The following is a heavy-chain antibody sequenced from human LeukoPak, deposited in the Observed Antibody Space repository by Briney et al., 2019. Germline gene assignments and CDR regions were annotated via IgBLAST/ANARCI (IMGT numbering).Heavy chain of an antibody. CDR2: IHYSGST. V-gene: IGHV4-39*07. D-gene: IGHD6-19*01. CDR3: ARERQWLGPTLDYYYYMDV. Sequence: PSETLSLTCTVSGGSISSSAYHWGWIRQPPGKGLEWIGSIHYSGSTYYNPSLKSRVTMSVDTSKNQFSLKLSSVTAADTAVYYCARERQWLGPTLDYYYYMDVWGKGTTVTISS. J-gene: IGHJ6*03. CDR1: GGSISSSAYH.